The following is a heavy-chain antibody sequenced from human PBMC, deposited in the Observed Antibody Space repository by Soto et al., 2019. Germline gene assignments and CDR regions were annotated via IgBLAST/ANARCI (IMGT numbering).Heavy chain of an antibody. V-gene: IGHV4-34*01. J-gene: IGHJ6*02. CDR1: GGSFSGYY. CDR3: ARGVLRFLESPMDV. Sequence: SETLSLTCAVYGGSFSGYYWSWIRQPPGKGLEWIGEINHSGSTNYNPSLKSRVTISVDTSKNLFSLKLSSVTAADTAVYYCARGVLRFLESPMDVWGQGTTVTVSS. D-gene: IGHD3-3*01. CDR2: INHSGST.